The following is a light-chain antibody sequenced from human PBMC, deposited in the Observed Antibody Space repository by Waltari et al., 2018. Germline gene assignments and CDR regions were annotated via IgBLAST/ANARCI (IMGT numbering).Light chain of an antibody. J-gene: IGKJ5*01. CDR3: QQLNSFPIT. CDR1: QGISSY. Sequence: IQLTQSPSSLSASVGDRVTITCRASQGISSYLAWYQQQPGKAPKLLIYAASNLQSGVPSRFSGSGSGTDFTLTISSLQPEDCATYYCQQLNSFPITFGQGTRLEIK. V-gene: IGKV1-9*01. CDR2: AAS.